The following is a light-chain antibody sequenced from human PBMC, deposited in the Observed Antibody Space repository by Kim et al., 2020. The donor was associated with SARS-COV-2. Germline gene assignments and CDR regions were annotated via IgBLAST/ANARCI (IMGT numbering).Light chain of an antibody. CDR3: SAYAGNNTCV. V-gene: IGLV2-8*01. CDR1: SSDIDYYYY. CDR2: EVN. J-gene: IGLJ1*01. Sequence: QSALTQPPSAAGSPGQSVTISCTGISSDIDYYYYVSWYQHHPGEAPRLIIYEVNRRPSGVPDRFSGSRSGNAAFLIVSGLQAEDEADYYCSAYAGNNTCVFGTGTKLTVL.